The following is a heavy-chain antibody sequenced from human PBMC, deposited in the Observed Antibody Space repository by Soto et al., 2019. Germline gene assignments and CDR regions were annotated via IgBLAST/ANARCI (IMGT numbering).Heavy chain of an antibody. CDR3: AKEKRLAVAGTAEFDY. Sequence: SLRLSCAASGFTFDDYAMHWVRQAPGKGLEWVSGISWNSGSIGYADSVKGRFTISRDNAKNSLYLQMNSLRAEDTALYYCAKEKRLAVAGTAEFDYWGQGTLVTVSS. V-gene: IGHV3-9*01. J-gene: IGHJ4*02. CDR1: GFTFDDYA. D-gene: IGHD6-19*01. CDR2: ISWNSGSI.